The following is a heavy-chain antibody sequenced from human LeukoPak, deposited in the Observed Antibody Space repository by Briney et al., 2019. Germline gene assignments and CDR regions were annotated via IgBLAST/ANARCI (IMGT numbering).Heavy chain of an antibody. D-gene: IGHD5-12*01. Sequence: SETLSLTCTVSGGSITSSSYYWSWIRQPPGKGLEWIGEINHSGSTNYNPSLKSRVTISVDTSKNQFSLRLSSVTAVDTAVYYCARGPGYSGYDFAFDIWGQGTMVTVSS. V-gene: IGHV4-39*07. CDR1: GGSITSSSYY. CDR3: ARGPGYSGYDFAFDI. CDR2: INHSGST. J-gene: IGHJ3*02.